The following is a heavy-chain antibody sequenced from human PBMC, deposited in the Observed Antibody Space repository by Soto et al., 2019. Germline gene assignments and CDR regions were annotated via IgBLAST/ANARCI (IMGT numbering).Heavy chain of an antibody. CDR1: GGSFSGYQ. CDR2: IIHSGST. D-gene: IGHD3-9*01. Sequence: PSETLSLTCGVYGGSFSGYQCSWIRQIPGKGLEWIGEIIHSGSTKYNPSLKSRVTISVDTSRSQFSLRLSSVTAADTAVYYCARSRRIGDILGGYYNQWGQGTLVTVSS. J-gene: IGHJ4*02. V-gene: IGHV4-34*12. CDR3: ARSRRIGDILGGYYNQ.